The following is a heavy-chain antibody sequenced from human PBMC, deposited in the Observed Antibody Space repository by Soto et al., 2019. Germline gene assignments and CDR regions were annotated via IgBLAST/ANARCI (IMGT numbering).Heavy chain of an antibody. V-gene: IGHV3-30-3*01. J-gene: IGHJ5*02. CDR2: ISDDGTTK. CDR1: GFIFRRYF. D-gene: IGHD4-17*01. CDR3: TRADLTVTLSVFDP. Sequence: QVQLVESGGGVVQPGRSLRLSCAASGFIFRRYFMHWVRQAPGKGLEWVALISDDGTTKYYADSVTGRFTISRDNSKNTLYLQMNSLSADDTAVYYCTRADLTVTLSVFDPWGQGTLVTVSS.